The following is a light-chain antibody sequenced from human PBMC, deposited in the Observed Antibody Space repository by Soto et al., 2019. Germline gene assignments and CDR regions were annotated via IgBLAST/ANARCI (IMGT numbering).Light chain of an antibody. J-gene: IGKJ1*01. CDR1: QSVLYSSNNKNY. Sequence: DIVMTQSPDSLAVSRGERATINCKSSQSVLYSSNNKNYLAWYQQKPGQPPKLHIYWASTRESGVPDRFSGSGSGTDFTLTISSLQAEDVAVYYCQQYYSTPWTFGQGTKVEIK. CDR3: QQYYSTPWT. CDR2: WAS. V-gene: IGKV4-1*01.